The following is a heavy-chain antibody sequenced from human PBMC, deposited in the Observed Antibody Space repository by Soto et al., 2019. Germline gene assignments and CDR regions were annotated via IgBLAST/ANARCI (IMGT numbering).Heavy chain of an antibody. D-gene: IGHD1-1*01. Sequence: GGSLRLSCAGSGFTFSNYWMNWVRQTPGKGLEWVANIKQDGSAKNYVESVKGRFTISRDNAKNLVYLQTNSLRAEDTAVYYCAGGTGWVHDDWGQGSLVTGSS. CDR1: GFTFSNYW. J-gene: IGHJ4*02. CDR2: IKQDGSAK. V-gene: IGHV3-7*04. CDR3: AGGTGWVHDD.